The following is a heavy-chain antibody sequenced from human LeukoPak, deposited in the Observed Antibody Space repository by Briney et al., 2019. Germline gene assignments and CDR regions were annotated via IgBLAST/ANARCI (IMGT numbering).Heavy chain of an antibody. CDR3: ARVPKYYYDSGGYYPRDY. Sequence: SETLSLTCAVYGGSFSGYYWSWIRQPPGKGLEWIGEINHSGSTNYNLSLKSRVTISVDTSKNQFSLKLSSVTAADTAVYYCARVPKYYYDSGGYYPRDYWGQGTLVTVSS. V-gene: IGHV4-34*01. CDR2: INHSGST. D-gene: IGHD3-22*01. J-gene: IGHJ4*02. CDR1: GGSFSGYY.